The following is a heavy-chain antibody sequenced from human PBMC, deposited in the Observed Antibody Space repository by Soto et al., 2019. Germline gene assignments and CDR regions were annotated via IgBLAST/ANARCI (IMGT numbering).Heavy chain of an antibody. CDR3: ATPRRIAVSEAFAT. CDR1: GFTFSAYG. CDR2: ISYDESSE. D-gene: IGHD6-19*01. J-gene: IGHJ5*02. V-gene: IGHV3-30*03. Sequence: QVQVVGSGGGVVQPGTSLRLSCAASGFTFSAYGMHWVRQAPGKGLEWVAVISYDESSEYYADSVNGRVTSARDNTKKTLYLHMGSLQPEDTALYYCATPRRIAVSEAFATWGQGTLVTVSS.